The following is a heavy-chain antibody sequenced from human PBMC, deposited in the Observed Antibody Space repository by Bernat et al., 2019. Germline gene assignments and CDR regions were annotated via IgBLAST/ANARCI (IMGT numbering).Heavy chain of an antibody. CDR3: AREYDSSGYSFIDAFHI. Sequence: QVQLQQSGPGLVKPSQTLSLTCAISGDSVSSNSAAWNWIRQSPSRGLEWLGRTLYRTKGYNDYAPSFKSRIPVNPDTSKNQFSLQLNSVTPSDTAVYYCAREYDSSGYSFIDAFHIWGEGTLVTVSS. D-gene: IGHD3-22*01. J-gene: IGHJ3*02. CDR2: TLYRTKGYN. V-gene: IGHV6-1*01. CDR1: GDSVSSNSAA.